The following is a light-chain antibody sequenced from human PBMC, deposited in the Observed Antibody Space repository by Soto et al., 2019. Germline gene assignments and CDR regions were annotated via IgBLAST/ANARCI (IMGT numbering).Light chain of an antibody. J-gene: IGLJ2*01. CDR1: SSNIGNNY. CDR3: GTWDSSLSAVI. V-gene: IGLV1-51*01. Sequence: QSALTQPPSVSAAPGQKVTISCSGSSSNIGNNYVSWYQHLPGRAPKLLIYDTNKRPSGIPDRFSGSKSGTSATLGITGLQTGDEADYYCGTWDSSLSAVIFGGGTKLTVL. CDR2: DTN.